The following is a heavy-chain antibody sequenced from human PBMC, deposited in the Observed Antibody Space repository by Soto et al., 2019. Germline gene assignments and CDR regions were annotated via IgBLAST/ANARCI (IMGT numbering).Heavy chain of an antibody. CDR2: IYWDDDK. CDR1: GFSLTTSGVG. D-gene: IGHD3-16*01. Sequence: QITLKESGPTLVKPTQTLTLTCTFSGFSLTTSGVGVGWIRQPPGKALEWLALIYWDDDKRYSPSLKSRLTITKDTSKNQVVLTMTNVDPVDTATYYCAHRPPYTSTLYIDWYFDLWGRGTLVTVSS. V-gene: IGHV2-5*02. CDR3: AHRPPYTSTLYIDWYFDL. J-gene: IGHJ2*01.